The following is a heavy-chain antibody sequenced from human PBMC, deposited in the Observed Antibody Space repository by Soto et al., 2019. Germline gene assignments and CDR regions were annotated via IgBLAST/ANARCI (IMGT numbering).Heavy chain of an antibody. CDR2: IFSNDEK. J-gene: IGHJ2*01. CDR3: ARINWSSDLWSGYYTDWYFDL. CDR1: GFSLSNARMG. Sequence: QVTLKESGPVLVKPTETLTLTCTVSGFSLSNARMGVSWIRQPPGKALEWLAHIFSNDEKSYSTSLKSRLTISKDTSKSQVVLTMTNMDPVDTATYYCARINWSSDLWSGYYTDWYFDLWGRGTLVTVSS. D-gene: IGHD3-3*01. V-gene: IGHV2-26*01.